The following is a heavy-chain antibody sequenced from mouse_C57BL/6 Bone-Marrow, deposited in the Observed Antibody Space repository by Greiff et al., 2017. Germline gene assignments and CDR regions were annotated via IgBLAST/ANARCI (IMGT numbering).Heavy chain of an antibody. J-gene: IGHJ4*01. CDR3: ARTGSNHYYAMDY. V-gene: IGHV1-64*01. CDR2: IHPNSGST. D-gene: IGHD2-5*01. Sequence: QVQLQQPGAELVKPGASVKLSCKASGYTFTSYWMHWVKQRPGQGLEWIGMIHPNSGSTNYNEKFKSKATLTVDKSSSTAYMQLSSLTSEDSAVYYCARTGSNHYYAMDYWGQGTSGTVSS. CDR1: GYTFTSYW.